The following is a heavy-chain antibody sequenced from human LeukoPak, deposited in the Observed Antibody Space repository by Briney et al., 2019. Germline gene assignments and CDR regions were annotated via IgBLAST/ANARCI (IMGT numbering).Heavy chain of an antibody. CDR2: ISWNSGSI. CDR3: AKDPAFDI. J-gene: IGHJ3*02. Sequence: GRSLRLSCAASGFTFDDYAMHWVRQAPGKGLEWVSGISWNSGSIGYADSVKGRFTISRDNAKNSLYLQMNSLRAEDTALYYCAKDPAFDIWGQGTMVTVSS. CDR1: GFTFDDYA. V-gene: IGHV3-9*01.